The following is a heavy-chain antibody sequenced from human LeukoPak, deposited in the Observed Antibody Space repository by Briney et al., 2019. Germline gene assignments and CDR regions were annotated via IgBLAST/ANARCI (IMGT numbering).Heavy chain of an antibody. CDR1: GFTFSSYW. V-gene: IGHV3-7*01. CDR3: ARVQRTEEGGYSYYYIDV. D-gene: IGHD1-26*01. Sequence: GSLRLSCAASGFTFSSYWMSWVRQAPGKGLEWVANIKQDGSDKYYVDSVKGRFTISRDNAKNSLYLQMYSLRGEDTAVYYCARVQRTEEGGYSYYYIDVWGKGTTVTVSS. CDR2: IKQDGSDK. J-gene: IGHJ6*03.